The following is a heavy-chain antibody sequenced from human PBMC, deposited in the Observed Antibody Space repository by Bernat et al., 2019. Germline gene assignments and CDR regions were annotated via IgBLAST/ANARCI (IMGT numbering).Heavy chain of an antibody. V-gene: IGHV3-7*03. D-gene: IGHD6-19*01. J-gene: IGHJ4*02. Sequence: EVQLVESGGGLVQPGGSLRLSCSASGFTFRGYWMTWVRQAPGKGLECVANIKEDGSDKYYVDSVKGRFTISRDNAQHSLYLQLNSLRVEDTAVYYCARRRGSASLDYWGQGTLITVSS. CDR3: ARRRGSASLDY. CDR1: GFTFRGYW. CDR2: IKEDGSDK.